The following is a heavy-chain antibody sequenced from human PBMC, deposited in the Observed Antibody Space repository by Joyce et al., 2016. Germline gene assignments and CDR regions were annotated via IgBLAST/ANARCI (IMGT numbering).Heavy chain of an antibody. Sequence: QVQLVESGGGVVQPGRSLRLSCAASGLTLSNYGVHWVRQAPGKGLVWVAVISDDGVYKYYADSGKGRFTISRDNSKNTVFLEMNSLRTEDTAVYYCAKILTATYSSGWFLDYWGQGTLVTVSS. CDR2: ISDDGVYK. D-gene: IGHD6-25*01. J-gene: IGHJ4*02. CDR3: AKILTATYSSGWFLDY. V-gene: IGHV3-30*18. CDR1: GLTLSNYG.